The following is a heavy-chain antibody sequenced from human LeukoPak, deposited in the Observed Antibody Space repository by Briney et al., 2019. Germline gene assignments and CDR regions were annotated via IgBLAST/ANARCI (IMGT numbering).Heavy chain of an antibody. J-gene: IGHJ6*02. CDR3: ATYSNWVAGGV. CDR1: GFTFSSSW. V-gene: IGHV3-7*01. D-gene: IGHD6-13*01. Sequence: GGSLRLSCAASGFTFSSSWMSWVRQAPGKGLEWVANINHEGVDICYVGSVKGRFTISRDNAKTLLFLQMNTLRAEDTAVYSCATYSNWVAGGVWGQGTTVTVPS. CDR2: INHEGVDI.